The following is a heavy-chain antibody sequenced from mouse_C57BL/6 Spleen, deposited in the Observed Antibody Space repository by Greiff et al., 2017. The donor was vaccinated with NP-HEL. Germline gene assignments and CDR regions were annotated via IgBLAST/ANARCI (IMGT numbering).Heavy chain of an antibody. CDR3: AADSVYGNYVGFDY. J-gene: IGHJ3*01. V-gene: IGHV1-4*01. CDR2: INPSSGDT. CDR1: GYTFTGYT. Sequence: VQLQQSGAELARPGASVKMSCKASGYTFTGYTMHWVKQRPGQGLEWIGYINPSSGDTMYNQKFKDKATLTADKSSSTAYMQLRSLTSEDSAVYYCAADSVYGNYVGFDYWGQGTPVTVSA. D-gene: IGHD2-1*01.